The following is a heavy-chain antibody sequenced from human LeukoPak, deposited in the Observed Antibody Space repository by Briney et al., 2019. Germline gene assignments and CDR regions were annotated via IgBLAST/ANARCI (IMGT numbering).Heavy chain of an antibody. Sequence: GGSLRLSCAASGFTFSNSWLHWVRQAPGKGLVWVSRINERGSSTSYADSVKGRFTISRDNAKNTLYLQMNNLRANDTAVYYCAGGRLVATSKAVAIDYWGQGTLVTVSS. D-gene: IGHD5-12*01. CDR1: GFTFSNSW. J-gene: IGHJ4*02. V-gene: IGHV3-74*01. CDR2: INERGSST. CDR3: AGGRLVATSKAVAIDY.